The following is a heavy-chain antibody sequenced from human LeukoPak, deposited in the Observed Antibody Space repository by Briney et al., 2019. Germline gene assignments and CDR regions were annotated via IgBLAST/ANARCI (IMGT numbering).Heavy chain of an antibody. D-gene: IGHD3-9*01. V-gene: IGHV4-39*07. J-gene: IGHJ4*02. Sequence: PSETLSLTCTVSGGSISTSNYYWGWIRQPPGKGLEWIGNIFYSGSTYYSPSLKSRVTISVDTSKNQFSLKLSSVTAADTAVYYCARRRLVIYGQPFDYWGQGTLVTVSS. CDR3: ARRRLVIYGQPFDY. CDR2: IFYSGST. CDR1: GGSISTSNYY.